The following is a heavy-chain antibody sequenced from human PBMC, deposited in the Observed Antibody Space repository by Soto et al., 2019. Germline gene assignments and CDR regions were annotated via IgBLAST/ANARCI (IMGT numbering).Heavy chain of an antibody. CDR3: ARDITVTTPSYLDS. CDR2: ISYDGSNK. CDR1: GFTFSSYA. V-gene: IGHV3-30-3*01. D-gene: IGHD4-17*01. J-gene: IGHJ4*02. Sequence: GGSLRLSCAASGFTFSSYAMHWVRQAPGKGLEWVAVISYDGSNKYYADSVKGRFTISRDNSKNTLYLQMNSLRAEDTAVYYCARDITVTTPSYLDSWGPGTLVTVSS.